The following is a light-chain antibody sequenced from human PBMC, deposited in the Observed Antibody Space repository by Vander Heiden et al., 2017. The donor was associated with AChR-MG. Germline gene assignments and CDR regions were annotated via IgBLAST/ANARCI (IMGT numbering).Light chain of an antibody. V-gene: IGKV1-9*01. CDR1: QGISSY. Sequence: IQMTQSPSSLSASVGDRVTITYRASQGISSYLAWYQQKPGKAPKLLIYAASTLQSGVPSRFSGSGSGTDFTLTISSLQPEDFATYYCLQLNNYPITFGQGTRLEIK. J-gene: IGKJ5*01. CDR2: AAS. CDR3: LQLNNYPIT.